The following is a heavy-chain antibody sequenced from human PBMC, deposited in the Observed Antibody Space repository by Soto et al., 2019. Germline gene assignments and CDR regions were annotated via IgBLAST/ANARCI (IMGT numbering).Heavy chain of an antibody. D-gene: IGHD3-22*01. CDR3: ARRDRSGFSYWLDT. Sequence: QVQLQESGPGLVKPSQTLSLTCTVSGGSISSSDYYWSWIRQHPGKGLEWIGTIYFSGTTYYNPSLKSRATISVDTSKSQFSLMLSSVTAADTAVYYCARRDRSGFSYWLDTWGQGTLVTVSS. CDR1: GGSISSSDYY. V-gene: IGHV4-31*03. J-gene: IGHJ5*02. CDR2: IYFSGTT.